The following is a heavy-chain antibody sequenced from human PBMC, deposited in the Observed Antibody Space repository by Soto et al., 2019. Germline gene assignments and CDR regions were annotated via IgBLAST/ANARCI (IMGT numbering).Heavy chain of an antibody. CDR3: ARDGATMGSYYLDY. J-gene: IGHJ4*02. V-gene: IGHV1-46*01. CDR1: GYSFTNYY. Sequence: QMQLVQSGAEVKKPGASVKVFCKASGYSFTNYYMHWVRQAPGQGLEWMGIINPSGGTTRYARKFQGRITMTSDTSTSTVYMEVSSLSSEDTAVYYCARDGATMGSYYLDYWGQGTLVTVSS. D-gene: IGHD5-12*01. CDR2: INPSGGTT.